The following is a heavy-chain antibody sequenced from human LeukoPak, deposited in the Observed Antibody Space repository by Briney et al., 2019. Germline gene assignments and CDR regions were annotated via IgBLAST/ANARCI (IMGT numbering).Heavy chain of an antibody. V-gene: IGHV4-61*02. D-gene: IGHD2-8*01. CDR2: IYTSGST. CDR3: ARDRRYCSNGICSYYYMDV. CDR1: GGSISSDDYY. J-gene: IGHJ6*03. Sequence: PSQTLSLTCTVSGGSISSDDYYWNWFRQPAGKELEWIGRIYTSGSTNYNPSLKSRVTISIDTSKNQFSLKLSSVTAADTAVYYCARDRRYCSNGICSYYYMDVWGKGTTVTVSS.